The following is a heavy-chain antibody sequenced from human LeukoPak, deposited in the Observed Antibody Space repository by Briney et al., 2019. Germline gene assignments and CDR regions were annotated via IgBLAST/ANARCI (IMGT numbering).Heavy chain of an antibody. V-gene: IGHV3-48*01. CDR1: GFTFNSYW. Sequence: GGSLRLSCTASGFTFNSYWMSWVRQAPGKGLEWVSYISSSSSTIYYADSVKGRFTISRDNAKNSLYLQMNSLRAEDTAVYYCATRIRAVWGQGTLVTVSS. J-gene: IGHJ4*02. CDR3: ATRIRAV. D-gene: IGHD1-14*01. CDR2: ISSSSSTI.